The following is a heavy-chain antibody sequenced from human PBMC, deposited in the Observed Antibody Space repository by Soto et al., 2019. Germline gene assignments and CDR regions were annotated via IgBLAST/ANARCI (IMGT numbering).Heavy chain of an antibody. D-gene: IGHD3-10*01. V-gene: IGHV4-4*02. J-gene: IGHJ4*02. Sequence: QVQLQESGPGLVEPSGTLSLTCAVSGVSISNTNWWSWVRQPPGKGLEWIGQIYHSGSTNYNPSLKSRVTISIDTSNNQFSLKVYSVTAADTAVYYCARVLVPGAIHYWGQGTLVSVSS. CDR1: GVSISNTNW. CDR3: ARVLVPGAIHY. CDR2: IYHSGST.